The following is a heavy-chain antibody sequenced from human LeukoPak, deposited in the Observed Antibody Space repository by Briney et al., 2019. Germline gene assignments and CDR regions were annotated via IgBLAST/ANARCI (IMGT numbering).Heavy chain of an antibody. Sequence: GGSLRLSCAASGFTFSSYGMHWVRQAPGKGLEWVAFIRYDGSNKYYADSVKGRFTISRDNSKNTLYLQMNSLRAEDTAVYYCARDLYRIVVVPHYFDYWGQGTLVTVSS. CDR1: GFTFSSYG. J-gene: IGHJ4*02. CDR3: ARDLYRIVVVPHYFDY. V-gene: IGHV3-30*02. CDR2: IRYDGSNK. D-gene: IGHD3-22*01.